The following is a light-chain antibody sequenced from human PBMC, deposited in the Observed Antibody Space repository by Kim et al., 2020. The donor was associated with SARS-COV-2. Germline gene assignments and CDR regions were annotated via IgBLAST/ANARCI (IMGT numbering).Light chain of an antibody. J-gene: IGLJ3*02. CDR2: EVS. CDR3: SSYAGSSTMV. CDR1: SSDVDNYNL. V-gene: IGLV2-23*02. Sequence: GQSITVTRTGTSSDVDNYNLVSWYRQHPGEAPQLLIYEVSKRPAGVSTRFSGSKSANTASLTISGLQVEDEADYHCSSYAGSSTMVFGGGTKVTVL.